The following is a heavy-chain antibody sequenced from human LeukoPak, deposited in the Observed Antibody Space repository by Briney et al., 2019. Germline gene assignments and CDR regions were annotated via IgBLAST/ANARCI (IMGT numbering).Heavy chain of an antibody. CDR1: GASISSYY. D-gene: IGHD3-22*01. J-gene: IGHJ3*02. V-gene: IGHV4-59*08. CDR2: IYYTGST. Sequence: SETLSLTCTVSGASISSYYWSWIRQPPGKGLEWIGYIYYTGSTNCNPSLRSRVIISVDTSKNQFSLKLSSVTAADTAVYYCARAYYYASSAFDIWGQGTMVTVSS. CDR3: ARAYYYASSAFDI.